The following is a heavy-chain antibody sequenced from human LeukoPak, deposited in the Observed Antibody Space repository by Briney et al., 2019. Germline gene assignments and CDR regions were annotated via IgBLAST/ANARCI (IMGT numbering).Heavy chain of an antibody. V-gene: IGHV3-33*06. CDR1: GFTFSSYV. CDR3: AKDEEGVDAFDI. J-gene: IGHJ3*02. Sequence: GGSLRLSCAASGFTFSSYVMHWVRQAPGKGLEWVAVIWYDGSTKYYADSVKGRFTISRDNSRNTLYLQMNSLRAEDTAVYFCAKDEEGVDAFDIWGQGTVVTVSS. D-gene: IGHD3-10*01. CDR2: IWYDGSTK.